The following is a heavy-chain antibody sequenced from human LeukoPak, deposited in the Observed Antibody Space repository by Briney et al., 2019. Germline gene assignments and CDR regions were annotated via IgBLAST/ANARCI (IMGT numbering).Heavy chain of an antibody. CDR1: GFTFSSYG. CDR3: AKDLRWSFDY. CDR2: IRYDGSNK. D-gene: IGHD6-13*01. Sequence: PGGSLRLSCAASGFTFSSYGMHWVRQAPGKGLEWVAFIRYDGSNKYYADSVKSRFTISRDNSKNTLYLQMNSLRAEDTAVYYCAKDLRWSFDYWGQGTLVTVSS. J-gene: IGHJ4*02. V-gene: IGHV3-30*02.